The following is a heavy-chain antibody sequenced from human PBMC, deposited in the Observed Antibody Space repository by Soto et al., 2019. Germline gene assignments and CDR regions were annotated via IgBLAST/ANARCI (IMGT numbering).Heavy chain of an antibody. CDR1: GGTFSTYT. J-gene: IGHJ5*02. CDR2: IIPIIGII. V-gene: IGHV1-69*08. D-gene: IGHD4-4*01. CDR3: AGDPDSHYNDSHASSYP. Sequence: QVQLVQSGAEVKKPGSSVKVSCKASGGTFSTYTITWVRQAPGQGLEWMGRIIPIIGIINYAQKFQGRVTISADKFTGTAYMELTGLRSDDQAVYYCAGDPDSHYNDSHASSYPWGQGTLVTVSS.